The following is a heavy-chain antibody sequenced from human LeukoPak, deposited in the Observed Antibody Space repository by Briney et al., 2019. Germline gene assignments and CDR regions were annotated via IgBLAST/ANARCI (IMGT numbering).Heavy chain of an antibody. CDR3: ARTHADIAHYMDV. CDR2: IYYSGST. J-gene: IGHJ6*03. D-gene: IGHD5-12*01. CDR1: GGSFSGYY. Sequence: SETLSLTCAVYGGSFSGYYWSWIRQPPGKGLEWIGYIYYSGSTNYNPSLKSRVTISVDTSKNQFSLKLSSVTAADTAVYYCARTHADIAHYMDVWGKGTTVTVSS. V-gene: IGHV4-59*01.